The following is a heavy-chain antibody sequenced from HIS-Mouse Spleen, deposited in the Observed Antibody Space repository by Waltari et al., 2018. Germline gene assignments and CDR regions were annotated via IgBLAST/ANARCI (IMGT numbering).Heavy chain of an antibody. J-gene: IGHJ2*01. Sequence: QLQLQESGPGLVKPSETLSLTCTVSGGSIGGRSYHWRCLCQPPGKGLEWIGSIYSSGSTYYNPSLKSRVTISVDTSKNQFSLKLSSVTAADTAVYYCAREIPYSSSWYDWYFDLWGRGTLVTVSS. CDR2: IYSSGST. V-gene: IGHV4-39*07. CDR1: GGSIGGRSYH. D-gene: IGHD6-13*01. CDR3: AREIPYSSSWYDWYFDL.